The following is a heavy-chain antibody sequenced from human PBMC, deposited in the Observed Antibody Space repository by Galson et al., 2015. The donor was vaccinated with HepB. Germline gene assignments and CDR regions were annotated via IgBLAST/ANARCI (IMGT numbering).Heavy chain of an antibody. CDR3: ANENTMVRGFDY. Sequence: SLRLSCAASGFTFNSYAMHWVRQAPGKGLEWVAVISYDGSNKYYADSVKGRFTISRDNSKNTLYLQMNSLRAEDTAVYYCANENTMVRGFDYWGQGTLVTVSS. V-gene: IGHV3-30-3*02. CDR1: GFTFNSYA. D-gene: IGHD3-10*01. J-gene: IGHJ4*02. CDR2: ISYDGSNK.